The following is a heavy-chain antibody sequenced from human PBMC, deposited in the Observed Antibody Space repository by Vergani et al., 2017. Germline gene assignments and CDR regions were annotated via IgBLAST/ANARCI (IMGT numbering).Heavy chain of an antibody. CDR1: GFTFSSYA. Sequence: VQLLESGGGLVQPGGSLRLSCAASGFTFSSYAMSWVRQAPGKGLEWIGSIYYSGSTYYNPSLKSRVTISVDTSKNQFSLKLSSVTAADTAVYYCARYDWQNAFDIWGQGTMVTVSS. CDR2: IYYSGST. J-gene: IGHJ3*02. V-gene: IGHV4-38-2*01. CDR3: ARYDWQNAFDI. D-gene: IGHD5-12*01.